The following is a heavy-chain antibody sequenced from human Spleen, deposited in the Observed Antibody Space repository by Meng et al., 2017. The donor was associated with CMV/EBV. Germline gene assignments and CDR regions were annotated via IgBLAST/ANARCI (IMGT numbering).Heavy chain of an antibody. Sequence: SVKVSCKPSGGTVSTYVIHWVRQAPGQGLEWVGGTVPFLGTSNYAQKFQGRVTITTDESTNTAYLELISLRSEDTAVYYCAIYSSNPGEYGMDVWGQGTTVTVSS. D-gene: IGHD4-11*01. CDR1: GGTVSTYV. CDR3: AIYSSNPGEYGMDV. CDR2: TVPFLGTS. V-gene: IGHV1-69*05. J-gene: IGHJ6*02.